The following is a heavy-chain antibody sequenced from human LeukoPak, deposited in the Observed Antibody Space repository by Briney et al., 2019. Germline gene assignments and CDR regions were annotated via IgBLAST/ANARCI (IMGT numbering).Heavy chain of an antibody. D-gene: IGHD3-10*01. CDR2: IKQDGSEK. CDR3: ARVRAFYGSGSDY. CDR1: GFTFSSYW. J-gene: IGHJ4*02. Sequence: GGSLRLSCAASGFTFSSYWMSWVRQAPGKGLEWVANIKQDGSEKYYVDSVKGRFTISRDNAKNSLYLQMNSLRAEDAALYYCARVRAFYGSGSDYWGQGTLVTVSS. V-gene: IGHV3-7*01.